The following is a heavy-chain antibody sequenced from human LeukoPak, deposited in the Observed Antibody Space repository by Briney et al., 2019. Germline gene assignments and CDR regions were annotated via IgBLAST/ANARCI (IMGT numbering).Heavy chain of an antibody. J-gene: IGHJ6*02. Sequence: SETLSLTCAVSGGSIISDYWWTWVRQSPGKGLEWIGEIYHTGSVNYNLSLESRVTISRDRSKNQFSLMLRSVTAADTAVYYCARAQVEYNNGPGSQGYYSYGMDVWGQGTTVTVSS. CDR1: GGSIISDYW. CDR2: IYHTGSV. V-gene: IGHV4-4*02. CDR3: ARAQVEYNNGPGSQGYYSYGMDV. D-gene: IGHD2-8*02.